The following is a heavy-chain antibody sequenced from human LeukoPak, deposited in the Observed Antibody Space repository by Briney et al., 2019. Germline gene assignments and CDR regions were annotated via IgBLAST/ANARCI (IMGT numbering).Heavy chain of an antibody. CDR1: GGSISSYY. D-gene: IGHD2-2*01. CDR2: IYYSGST. CDR3: ARGGCSSTSCYAGEYYYYGMDV. Sequence: KPSETLSLTCTVSGGSISSYYWSWIRQPPGKGLEWIGYIYYSGSTNYNPSLKSRVTISVDTSKNQFSLKLSSVTAADTAVYYCARGGCSSTSCYAGEYYYYGMDVWGQGTTVTVSS. V-gene: IGHV4-59*01. J-gene: IGHJ6*02.